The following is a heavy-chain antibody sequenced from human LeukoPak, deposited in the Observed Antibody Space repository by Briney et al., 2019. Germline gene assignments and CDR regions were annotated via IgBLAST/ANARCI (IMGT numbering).Heavy chain of an antibody. CDR3: ARAGYYYGSGSYREDY. CDR1: GFTFISYW. J-gene: IGHJ4*02. D-gene: IGHD3-10*01. V-gene: IGHV3-7*05. CDR2: IKQDGSEK. Sequence: PGGSLRLSCAASGFTFISYWMSWVRQAPGKGLEWVANIKQDGSEKYYVDSVKGRFTISRDNAKNSLYLQMNSLRAEDTAVYYCARAGYYYGSGSYREDYWGQGTLVTVSS.